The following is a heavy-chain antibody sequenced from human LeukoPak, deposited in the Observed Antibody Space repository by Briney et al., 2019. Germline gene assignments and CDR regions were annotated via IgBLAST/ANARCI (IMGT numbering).Heavy chain of an antibody. V-gene: IGHV4-59*01. CDR2: IYYSGST. CDR3: ARVKTGYYLVDY. J-gene: IGHJ4*02. D-gene: IGHD3-9*01. CDR1: GGSISSYY. Sequence: SETLSLTCTVSGGSISSYYWSWIRQPPGKGLEWIGYIYYSGSTNYNPSLKSRVTISVDTSKNQFSLKLSSVTAADTAVYYRARVKTGYYLVDYWGQGTLVTVSS.